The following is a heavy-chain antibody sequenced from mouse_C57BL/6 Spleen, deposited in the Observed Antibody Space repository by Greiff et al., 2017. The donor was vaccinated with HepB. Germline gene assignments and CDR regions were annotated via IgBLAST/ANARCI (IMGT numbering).Heavy chain of an antibody. Sequence: QVQLQQSGPELVKPGASVKISCKASGYSFTSYYIHWVKQRPGQGLEWIGWIYPGSGNTKYNEKFKGKATLTADTSSSTAYMQRSSLTSEDSAVYYCARAVGKVASDYWGQGTTLTVSS. V-gene: IGHV1-66*01. CDR2: IYPGSGNT. J-gene: IGHJ2*01. CDR3: ARAVGKVASDY. CDR1: GYSFTSYY. D-gene: IGHD6-1*01.